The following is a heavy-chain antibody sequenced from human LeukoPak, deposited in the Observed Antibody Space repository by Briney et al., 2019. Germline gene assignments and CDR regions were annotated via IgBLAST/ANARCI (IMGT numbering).Heavy chain of an antibody. Sequence: SETLSLTCTVSGGSISSYYWSWIRQPPGKGLEWIGYIYYSGSSNYNPSLKSRVTISVDTSKNQFSLKLSSVTAADTAVYHCARDSRTTTAFDIWGQGTMVTVSS. CDR3: ARDSRTTTAFDI. CDR2: IYYSGSS. D-gene: IGHD1-1*01. V-gene: IGHV4-59*01. J-gene: IGHJ3*02. CDR1: GGSISSYY.